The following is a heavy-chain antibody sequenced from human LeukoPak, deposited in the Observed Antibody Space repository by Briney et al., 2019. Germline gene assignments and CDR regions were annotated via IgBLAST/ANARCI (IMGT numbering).Heavy chain of an antibody. V-gene: IGHV3-21*05. CDR3: ARASSSWYYFDY. J-gene: IGHJ4*02. CDR1: GFTFSSYN. CDR2: ISSSGSYI. D-gene: IGHD6-13*01. Sequence: GGSLRLSCAASGFTFSSYNLDWVRQAPGKGLEWISYISSSGSYIYYADSVKGRFTISRDNAKNSVYLQMNSLRADDTAVYYCARASSSWYYFDYWGQGTLVTVSS.